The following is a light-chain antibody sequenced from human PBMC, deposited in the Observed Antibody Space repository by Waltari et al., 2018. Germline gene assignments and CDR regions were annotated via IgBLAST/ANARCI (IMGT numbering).Light chain of an antibody. CDR2: DAS. J-gene: IGKJ4*01. CDR1: QDISRY. Sequence: DIQMTQSPSSLSASVGDRVTITCQPSQDISRYLNWYQQKAGKAPKLLISDASNLEAGVRSRFSGGGSGTDFTFTIRRREPEDIATYYCQQYDNMRLTFGGGTKVEIK. V-gene: IGKV1-33*01. CDR3: QQYDNMRLT.